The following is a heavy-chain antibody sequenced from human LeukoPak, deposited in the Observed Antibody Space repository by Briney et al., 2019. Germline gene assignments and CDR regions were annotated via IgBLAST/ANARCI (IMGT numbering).Heavy chain of an antibody. J-gene: IGHJ4*02. CDR3: ARLSSSWYFLDY. V-gene: IGHV4-59*08. Sequence: PSETLSLTCTVSGGSISGYYWSWIRQPPGKGLEWIGYIYYSGSTNYNPSLKSRVTISVDTSKNQFSLKLSSVTAADTAVYYCARLSSSWYFLDYWGQGTLVTVSS. CDR2: IYYSGST. D-gene: IGHD6-13*01. CDR1: GGSISGYY.